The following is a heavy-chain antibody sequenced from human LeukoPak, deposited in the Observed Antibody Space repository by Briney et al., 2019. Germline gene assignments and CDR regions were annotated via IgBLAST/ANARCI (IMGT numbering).Heavy chain of an antibody. CDR1: GGSISSYY. Sequence: SDTLSLTCTVSGGSISSYYWSWIRQPPGKGLEWIGYIYYSGSTNYNPSLKSQVTISVDTSKNQFSLKLSSVTAADTAVYYCARHRDGYNSLDYWGQGTLVSVSS. CDR3: ARHRDGYNSLDY. V-gene: IGHV4-59*07. CDR2: IYYSGST. J-gene: IGHJ4*02. D-gene: IGHD5-24*01.